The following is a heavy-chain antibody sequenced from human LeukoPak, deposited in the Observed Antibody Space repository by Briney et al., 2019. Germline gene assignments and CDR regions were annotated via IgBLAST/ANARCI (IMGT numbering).Heavy chain of an antibody. V-gene: IGHV3-21*01. J-gene: IGHJ4*02. CDR3: ARDGSTAPEPFDY. CDR2: ISSSSSYI. Sequence: KPGGSLRLSCAASGFTFSSYSMNWVRQAPGKGLEWVSSISSSSSYIYYADSVKGRFTISRDNAKNSLYLQMNSLRAEDTAVYYCARDGSTAPEPFDYWGQGTLVTVSS. CDR1: GFTFSSYS. D-gene: IGHD4-17*01.